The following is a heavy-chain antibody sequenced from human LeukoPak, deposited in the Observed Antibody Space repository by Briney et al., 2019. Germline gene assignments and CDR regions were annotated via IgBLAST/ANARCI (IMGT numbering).Heavy chain of an antibody. D-gene: IGHD2-21*02. Sequence: SETLSFTCTVSGGSISSGDYYWSWIRQPPGKGLEWIGYIYYSGSTYYNPSLKSRITISVDTSKNQFSLKLSSVTAADTAVYYCARVLAYCGGDCYSRWFDPWGQGTLVTVSS. CDR1: GGSISSGDYY. CDR3: ARVLAYCGGDCYSRWFDP. CDR2: IYYSGST. V-gene: IGHV4-30-4*01. J-gene: IGHJ5*02.